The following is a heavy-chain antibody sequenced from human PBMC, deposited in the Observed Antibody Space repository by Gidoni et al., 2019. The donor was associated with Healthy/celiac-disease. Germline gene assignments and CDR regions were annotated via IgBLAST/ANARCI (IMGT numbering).Heavy chain of an antibody. D-gene: IGHD3-10*01. V-gene: IGHV3-21*01. CDR2: SSSSSSYI. J-gene: IGHJ6*02. CDR1: GFLFSSYS. Sequence: EVQLVVSGGGLVKPGVSLRLPCAASGFLFSSYSMNWVRQAPGKGLEWVSGSSSSSSYIYYADTVKGRFTISRDNAKNSLYLQMNGLRAEDTAVYYCARDRDERYYYYGMDVGGQGTTVTVSS. CDR3: ARDRDERYYYYGMDV.